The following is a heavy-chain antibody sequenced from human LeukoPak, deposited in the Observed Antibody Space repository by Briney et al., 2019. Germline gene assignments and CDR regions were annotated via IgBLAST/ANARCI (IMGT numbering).Heavy chain of an antibody. J-gene: IGHJ6*02. V-gene: IGHV1-69*04. D-gene: IGHD3-3*01. CDR3: ARDLSGVVIIHYGMDV. CDR2: IIPIFGIA. Sequence: SVRVSCKASGGTFSSYAISWVRQAPGQGLEWMGRIIPIFGIANYAQKFQGRVTITADKSTSTAYMELSSLRSEDTAVYYCARDLSGVVIIHYGMDVWGQGTTVTVSS. CDR1: GGTFSSYA.